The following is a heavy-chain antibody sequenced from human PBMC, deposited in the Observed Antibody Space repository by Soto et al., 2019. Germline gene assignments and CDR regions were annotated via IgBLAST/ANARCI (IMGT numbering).Heavy chain of an antibody. CDR3: ARALMTTGGMDV. CDR2: IWYDGSNK. J-gene: IGHJ6*02. D-gene: IGHD4-4*01. CDR1: GFTFSSYG. Sequence: ESGGGVVQPGRSLRLSCAASGFTFSSYGMHWVRHAPGKGLEWVAVIWYDGSNKYYADSVKGRFTISRDNSKNTLYLQMNSLRAEDTAVYYCARALMTTGGMDVWGQGTTVTVSS. V-gene: IGHV3-33*01.